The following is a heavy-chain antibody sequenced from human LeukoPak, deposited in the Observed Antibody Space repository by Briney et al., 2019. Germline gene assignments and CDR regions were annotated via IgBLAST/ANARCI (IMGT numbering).Heavy chain of an antibody. CDR1: GYSISSGYY. CDR2: IYHSGST. D-gene: IGHD3-9*01. Sequence: SETLSLTCAVSGYSISSGYYWGWIRPPPGKGLEWIGNIYHSGSTYYNPSLKSRVTISVDTSKNQFSLKLSSVTAADTAVYYCARSVLRYFDWSMGGSYFDYWGQGTLVTVSS. J-gene: IGHJ4*02. V-gene: IGHV4-38-2*01. CDR3: ARSVLRYFDWSMGGSYFDY.